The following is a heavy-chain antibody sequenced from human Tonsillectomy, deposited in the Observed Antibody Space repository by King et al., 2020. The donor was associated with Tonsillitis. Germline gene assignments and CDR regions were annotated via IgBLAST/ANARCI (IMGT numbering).Heavy chain of an antibody. CDR2: ISGRGENT. CDR3: TKEVGAGPPLFDY. D-gene: IGHD1-26*01. CDR1: QFAFGYFG. J-gene: IGHJ4*02. V-gene: IGHV3-23*04. Sequence: VQLVESGGNLVQPGGSLRLSCVASQFAFGYFGMTWVRQAPGKGLEWVATISGRGENTHYADSVKGRFIISRDNSKDTLYLQMHSLRVEDTALYYCTKEVGAGPPLFDYWGQGVLVTHSS.